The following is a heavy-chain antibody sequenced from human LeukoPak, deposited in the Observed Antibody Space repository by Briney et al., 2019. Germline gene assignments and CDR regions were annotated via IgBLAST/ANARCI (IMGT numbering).Heavy chain of an antibody. CDR3: GCSSPYYYYGMDV. D-gene: IGHD6-6*01. CDR1: GGTFSSYT. Sequence: GASVKVSCKASGGTFSSYTISWVRQAPGQGLEWMGRTIPILGIANYAQKFQGRVTITADKSTSTAYMELSSLRSEDTAVYYCGCSSPYYYYGMDVWGQGTTVTVSS. V-gene: IGHV1-69*02. J-gene: IGHJ6*02. CDR2: TIPILGIA.